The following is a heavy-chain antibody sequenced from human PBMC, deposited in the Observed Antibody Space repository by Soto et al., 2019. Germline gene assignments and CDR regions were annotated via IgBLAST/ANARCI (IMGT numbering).Heavy chain of an antibody. CDR1: GGTFSSYP. CDR2: IIPILGIA. CDR3: AREEYYYGSGAVFDY. J-gene: IGHJ4*02. Sequence: QVQLVQSGAEVKKPGSSVKVSCKASGGTFSSYPISWVRQAPGQGLEWMGRIIPILGIANYAQKFQGRVTITADKSTSTAYMELSSLRSEDTAVYYCAREEYYYGSGAVFDYWGQGTLVTVSS. V-gene: IGHV1-69*04. D-gene: IGHD3-10*01.